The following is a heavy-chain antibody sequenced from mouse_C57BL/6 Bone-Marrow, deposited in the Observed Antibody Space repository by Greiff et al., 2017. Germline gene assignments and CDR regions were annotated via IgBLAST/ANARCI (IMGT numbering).Heavy chain of an antibody. CDR2: IDPSDSYT. V-gene: IGHV1-50*01. Sequence: VQLQESGAELVKPGASVKLSCKASGYTFTSYWMQWVKQRPGQGLEWIGEIDPSDSYTNYNQKFKGKATLTVDTSSSTAYMQLSSLTSEDSAVYYCARDDYDDYFDYWGQGTTLTVSS. D-gene: IGHD2-4*01. J-gene: IGHJ2*01. CDR3: ARDDYDDYFDY. CDR1: GYTFTSYW.